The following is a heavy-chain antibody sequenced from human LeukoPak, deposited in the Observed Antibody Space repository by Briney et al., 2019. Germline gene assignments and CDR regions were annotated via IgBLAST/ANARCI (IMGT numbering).Heavy chain of an antibody. J-gene: IGHJ4*02. CDR2: INPSGGST. V-gene: IGHV1-46*01. Sequence: ASVKVSCKASGYTFTSYYMHWVRQAPGQGLEWMGIINPSGGSTSYAQKFQGRVTMTRDTSTSTVYMELSSLRSEDTAVYYCARDRFSDSSGYYPSPGFDYWGQGTLVTVSS. D-gene: IGHD3-22*01. CDR3: ARDRFSDSSGYYPSPGFDY. CDR1: GYTFTSYY.